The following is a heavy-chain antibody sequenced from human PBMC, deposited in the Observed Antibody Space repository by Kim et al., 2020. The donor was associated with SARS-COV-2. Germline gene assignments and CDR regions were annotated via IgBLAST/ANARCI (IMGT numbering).Heavy chain of an antibody. V-gene: IGHV4-38-2*02. J-gene: IGHJ5*02. D-gene: IGHD3-9*01. CDR3: AREGDYDILTGSNWFDP. CDR2: IYHSGST. CDR1: GYSISSGYY. Sequence: SETLSLTCTVSGYSISSGYYWGWIRQPPGKGLEWIGSIYHSGSTYYNPSLKSRVTISVDTSKNQLSLKLSSVTAADTAVYYCAREGDYDILTGSNWFDPWGQGTLVTVSS.